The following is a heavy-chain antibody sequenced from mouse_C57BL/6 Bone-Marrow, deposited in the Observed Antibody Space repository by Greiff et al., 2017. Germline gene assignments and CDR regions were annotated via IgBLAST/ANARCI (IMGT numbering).Heavy chain of an antibody. CDR2: IYPSDSET. D-gene: IGHD2-3*01. CDR3: ARRWKGEFDY. V-gene: IGHV1-61*01. CDR1: GYTFTSYW. J-gene: IGHJ2*01. Sequence: VQLQQPGAELVRPGSSVKLSCKASGYTFTSYWMDWVKQRPGQGLEWIGNIYPSDSETHYNQKFKDKATLTVDKSSSTAYMQLSSLTSEDSAVYYCARRWKGEFDYWGQGTTLTVSS.